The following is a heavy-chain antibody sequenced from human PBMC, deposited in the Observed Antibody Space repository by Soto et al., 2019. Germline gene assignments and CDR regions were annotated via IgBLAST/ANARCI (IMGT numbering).Heavy chain of an antibody. CDR2: ISSSRSYI. Sequence: GGSLRLSCAASGFTFSSYSMNWVRQAPGKGLEWVSSISSSRSYIYYADSVKGRFTISRDNAKNSLYLQMNSLRAEDTAVYYCAREYCSSTSCDAFDYWGQGTLVTVSS. V-gene: IGHV3-21*01. CDR3: AREYCSSTSCDAFDY. J-gene: IGHJ4*02. CDR1: GFTFSSYS. D-gene: IGHD2-2*01.